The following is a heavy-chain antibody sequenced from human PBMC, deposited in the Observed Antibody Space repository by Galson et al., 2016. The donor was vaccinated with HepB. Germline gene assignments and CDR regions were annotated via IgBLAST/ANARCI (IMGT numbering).Heavy chain of an antibody. J-gene: IGHJ6*02. D-gene: IGHD6-13*01. CDR1: GGSISTSNW. CDR3: AGSWYSYYGMDD. V-gene: IGHV4-4*02. CDR2: IYHGGST. Sequence: SETLSLTCAVSGGSISTSNWWSWVRQPPGKGLEWIGEIYHGGSTNYNPSLKSGVTRAADISQNQFSLKLTSVTAADTDVYYGAGSWYSYYGMDDWGQGTTVTVS.